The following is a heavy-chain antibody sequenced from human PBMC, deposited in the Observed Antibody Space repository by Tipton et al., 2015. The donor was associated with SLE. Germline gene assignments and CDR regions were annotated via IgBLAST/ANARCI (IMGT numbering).Heavy chain of an antibody. J-gene: IGHJ4*02. CDR3: ARGIDY. CDR2: INHSGST. V-gene: IGHV4-34*01. CDR1: GGSFSGYY. Sequence: LRLSCAVYGGSFSGYYWSWIRQPPGKGLEWIGEINHSGSTNYNPSLKSRVTISVDTSKNQFSLKLSSATAADTAVYYCARGIDYWGQGTLVTVSS.